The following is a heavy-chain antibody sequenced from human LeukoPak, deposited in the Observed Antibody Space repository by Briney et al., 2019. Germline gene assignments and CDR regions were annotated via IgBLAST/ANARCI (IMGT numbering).Heavy chain of an antibody. CDR3: ARLRGETARGYSGYDMNYYYYYYMDV. D-gene: IGHD5-12*01. V-gene: IGHV4-39*01. J-gene: IGHJ6*03. CDR2: IYYSGST. Sequence: PSETLSLTCTVSGGSISSSTYYWGLIRPPPEKGLEWIGTIYYSGSTYYNPSLKSRVAISVDTSKNQFSLKLSSVTAADTAVYYCARLRGETARGYSGYDMNYYYYYYMDVWGKGTTVTVSS. CDR1: GGSISSSTYY.